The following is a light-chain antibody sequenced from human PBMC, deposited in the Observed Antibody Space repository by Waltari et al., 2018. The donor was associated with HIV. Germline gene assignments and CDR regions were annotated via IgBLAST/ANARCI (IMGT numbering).Light chain of an antibody. Sequence: QSALTQPRSVSGSPGQSVTISCTGTSSDVGGYNNDSWYQQHPGKAPKLMIYDVSKRPSGVPDRFSGSKSGNTASLTISGLQAEDEADYYCCSYAGSYFFVFGTGTKVTVL. V-gene: IGLV2-11*01. CDR1: SSDVGGYNN. CDR2: DVS. J-gene: IGLJ1*01. CDR3: CSYAGSYFFV.